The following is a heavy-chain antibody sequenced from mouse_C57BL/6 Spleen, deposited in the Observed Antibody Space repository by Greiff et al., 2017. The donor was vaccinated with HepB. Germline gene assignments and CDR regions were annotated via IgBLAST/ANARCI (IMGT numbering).Heavy chain of an antibody. CDR1: GYTFTSYW. D-gene: IGHD1-1*01. Sequence: VQLQQPGAELVRPGSSVKLSCKASGYTFTSYWMHWVKQRPIQGLEWIGNIDPSDSETHYNQKFKDKATLTVDKSSSTAYMQLSSLTSEDSAVYYCARRAGYGSSFACWGQGTLVTVSA. J-gene: IGHJ3*01. CDR3: ARRAGYGSSFAC. V-gene: IGHV1-52*01. CDR2: IDPSDSET.